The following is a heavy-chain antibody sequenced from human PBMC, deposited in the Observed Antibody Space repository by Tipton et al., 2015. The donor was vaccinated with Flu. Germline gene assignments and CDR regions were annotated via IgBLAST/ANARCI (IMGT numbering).Heavy chain of an antibody. CDR1: GVTVSNNY. J-gene: IGHJ4*02. CDR3: ARDPPASLIGAYA. D-gene: IGHD2-2*01. Sequence: SLILSCVASGVTVSNNYMNWIRQAPGKGLEWVSLIYSDGTTHYADSVKGRFTISRDGSKITLYLQMNSLRAEDTAMYYCARDPPASLIGAYAWGQGTLVTVSS. CDR2: IYSDGTT. V-gene: IGHV3-53*01.